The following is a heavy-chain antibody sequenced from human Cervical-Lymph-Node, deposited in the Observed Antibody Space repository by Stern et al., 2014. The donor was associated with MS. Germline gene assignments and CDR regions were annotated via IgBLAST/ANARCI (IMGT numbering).Heavy chain of an antibody. CDR2: LDWDDDR. Sequence: QVTLKESGPALVKPTQTLTLTCTFSGFALSTSGMCVSWIRQPPGKALEWLARLDWDDDRFYSPSLKTRLTISKDPSKNQVVLTMTDMDPVDTATYYCARIKFGDYDYGMDVWGQGTTVTVSS. CDR1: GFALSTSGMC. D-gene: IGHD3-16*01. CDR3: ARIKFGDYDYGMDV. V-gene: IGHV2-70*04. J-gene: IGHJ6*02.